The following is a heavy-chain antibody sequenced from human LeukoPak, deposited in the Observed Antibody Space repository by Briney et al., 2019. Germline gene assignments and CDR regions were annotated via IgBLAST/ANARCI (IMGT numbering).Heavy chain of an antibody. CDR3: AKDAIVRDYSNSDY. V-gene: IGHV1-2*02. J-gene: IGHJ4*02. CDR2: INPNSGGT. CDR1: GGTFSSYA. Sequence: ASVKVSCKASGGTFSSYAISWVRQAPGQGLEWMGWINPNSGGTNYAQKFQGRVTMTRDTSISTAYMELSRLTSDDTAVYYCAKDAIVRDYSNSDYWGQGTLVTVSS. D-gene: IGHD4-11*01.